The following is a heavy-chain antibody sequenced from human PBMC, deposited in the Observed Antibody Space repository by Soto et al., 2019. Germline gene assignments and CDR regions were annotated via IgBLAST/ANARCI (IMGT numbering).Heavy chain of an antibody. Sequence: ASVKVSCKGFGYSFMKYGINWVRQAPGQGLEWVGWISPYSGYTHSAQKFHGRLTLTTDTAASTAYMELRILRSADTALYYCAREDSVLIPAAQTSSFDSWGQGTLVTVSS. CDR2: ISPYSGYT. D-gene: IGHD2-2*01. V-gene: IGHV1-18*01. CDR3: AREDSVLIPAAQTSSFDS. CDR1: GYSFMKYG. J-gene: IGHJ4*02.